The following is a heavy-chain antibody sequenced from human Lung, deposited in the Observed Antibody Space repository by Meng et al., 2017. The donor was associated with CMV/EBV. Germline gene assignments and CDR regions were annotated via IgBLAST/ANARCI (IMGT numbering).Heavy chain of an antibody. J-gene: IGHJ4*02. CDR2: VYYNGST. CDR3: ARRLWGFFDS. D-gene: IGHD3-16*01. V-gene: IGHV4-39*02. Sequence: LXXSVSAGSVSSTHYYWGWIRQPPGKGLEWIGHVYYNGSTCHNPSLKSRVTMSVDTSKNHFSLNVSSVTAADTAVYYCARRLWGFFDSWGQGTLVXVSS. CDR1: AGSVSSTHYY.